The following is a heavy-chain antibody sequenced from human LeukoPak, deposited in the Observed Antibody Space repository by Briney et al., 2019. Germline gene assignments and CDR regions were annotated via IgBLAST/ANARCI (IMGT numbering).Heavy chain of an antibody. V-gene: IGHV3-11*06. J-gene: IGHJ4*02. D-gene: IGHD6-13*01. CDR1: GFTFSDYY. CDR3: ARLGSIAAAGTPDY. CDR2: ISGSTTYT. Sequence: GGSLRLSCAASGFTFSDYYMSWIRQAPGKGLEWVSYISGSTTYTNYEDSVKGRFTISRDNAKNSLYLQMNSLRGEDTAVYYCARLGSIAAAGTPDYWGQGTLVTVSS.